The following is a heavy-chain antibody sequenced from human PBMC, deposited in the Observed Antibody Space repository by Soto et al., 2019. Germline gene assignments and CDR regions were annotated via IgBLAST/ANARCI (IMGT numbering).Heavy chain of an antibody. J-gene: IGHJ3*02. CDR1: GGTFSSYA. V-gene: IGHV1-69*06. Sequence: SVKVSCKASGGTFSSYAISWVRQAPGQGLEWMGGIIPIFGTANYAQKFQGRVTMTEDTSADTAYMELSSLRSEDTAVYYCATAVGLMGSKTAFDIWGQGTKVTVSS. CDR2: IIPIFGTA. D-gene: IGHD2-8*01. CDR3: ATAVGLMGSKTAFDI.